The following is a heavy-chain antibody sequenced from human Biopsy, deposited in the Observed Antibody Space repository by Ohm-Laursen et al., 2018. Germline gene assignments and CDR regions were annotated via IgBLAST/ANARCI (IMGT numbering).Heavy chain of an antibody. D-gene: IGHD6-19*01. J-gene: IGHJ4*02. V-gene: IGHV4-34*01. CDR1: GGSFSGYY. CDR3: ARGRLRAVARFDY. Sequence: GTLSLTCAVYGGSFSGYYWSWIRQPPGKGLERIGEINHSGSTNYNPSLKTRLTISVDTSKNQFSLKLSSVTAADTAVYYCARGRLRAVARFDYWGQGTLVTVSS. CDR2: INHSGST.